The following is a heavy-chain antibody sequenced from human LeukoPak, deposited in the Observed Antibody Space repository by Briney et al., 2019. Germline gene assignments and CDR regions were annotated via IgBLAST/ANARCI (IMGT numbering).Heavy chain of an antibody. CDR2: IKQDGSEK. Sequence: GGSLRLSCAASGFTFSSYWMSWVRQAPGKGLEWVANIKQDGSEKYYVDSVKGRFTISRDNAKNSLYLQMNSLRAEDTAEYYCARDRLFGSSGWYYWGQGTLVTVSS. D-gene: IGHD6-19*01. CDR1: GFTFSSYW. J-gene: IGHJ4*02. V-gene: IGHV3-7*01. CDR3: ARDRLFGSSGWYY.